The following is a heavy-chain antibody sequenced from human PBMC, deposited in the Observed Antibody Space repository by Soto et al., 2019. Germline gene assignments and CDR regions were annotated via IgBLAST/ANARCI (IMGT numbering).Heavy chain of an antibody. D-gene: IGHD1-1*01. CDR2: IYWDDDK. J-gene: IGHJ4*02. Sequence: QITLKESGPTLVKPTQTLTLTCTFSGFSLSTSGVGVGWIRQPPGKAREWLALIYWDDDKRYSPSLKSRLTCTKDTSKNQVVLTMTNMDPVDTATYYCGHGNSRYFDYWGQRTLVTVSS. CDR1: GFSLSTSGVG. V-gene: IGHV2-5*02. CDR3: GHGNSRYFDY.